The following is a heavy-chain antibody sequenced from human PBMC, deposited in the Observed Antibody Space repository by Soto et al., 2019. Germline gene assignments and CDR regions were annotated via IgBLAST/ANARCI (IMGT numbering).Heavy chain of an antibody. CDR1: GGSFSCYY. J-gene: IGHJ4*02. D-gene: IGHD6-19*01. Sequence: PSETLSLTCAVYGGSFSCYYLTWIRQPPGKGLEWIGEINHSGSTNYNPSLKSRVTISVDTSKNQFSLKLSSVTAADTAVYYCARGGQWLPVYWGQGTLVTVSS. CDR3: ARGGQWLPVY. CDR2: INHSGST. V-gene: IGHV4-34*01.